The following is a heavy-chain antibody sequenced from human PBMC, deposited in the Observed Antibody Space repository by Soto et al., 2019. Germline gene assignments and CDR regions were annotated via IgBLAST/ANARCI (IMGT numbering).Heavy chain of an antibody. J-gene: IGHJ5*02. CDR1: GFTFSSYA. Sequence: EVQLLESGGGLVQSGGSLRLSCAASGFTFSSYAMSWVRQAPGKGLEWVSAISGSGGSTYYADSVKGRFTISRDNSKNTLYLQMNSLRAEDTAVYYCALHPRGAVAGTGDWFDPWGQGTLVTVSS. V-gene: IGHV3-23*01. CDR2: ISGSGGST. D-gene: IGHD6-19*01. CDR3: ALHPRGAVAGTGDWFDP.